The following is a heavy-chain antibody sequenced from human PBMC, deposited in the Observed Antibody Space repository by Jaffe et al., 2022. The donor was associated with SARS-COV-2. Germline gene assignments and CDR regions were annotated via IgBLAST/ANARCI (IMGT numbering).Heavy chain of an antibody. J-gene: IGHJ6*02. CDR1: GFTFSSYA. V-gene: IGHV3-30-3*01. CDR2: ISYDGSNK. D-gene: IGHD2-15*01. Sequence: QVQLVESGGGVVQPGRSLRLSCAASGFTFSSYAMHWVRQAPGKGLEWVAVISYDGSNKYYADSVKGRFTISRDNSKNTLYLQMNSLRAEDTAVYYCARALRRRVVAATNYYYGMDVWGQGTTVTVSS. CDR3: ARALRRRVVAATNYYYGMDV.